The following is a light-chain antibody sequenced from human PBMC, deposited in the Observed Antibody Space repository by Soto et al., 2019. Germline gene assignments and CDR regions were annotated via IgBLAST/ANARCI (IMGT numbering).Light chain of an antibody. CDR2: GVS. CDR1: QSVTSNS. Sequence: EIVLTQSPGTLSLSPRERATLSCRASQSVTSNSLAWYQHRPGQAPRLLIYGVSNRAPGIPDRFSGSGPGTHFTLTISRLEPEDFAVYYCQQYAASPRTFGQGTQVEVK. J-gene: IGKJ1*01. V-gene: IGKV3-20*01. CDR3: QQYAASPRT.